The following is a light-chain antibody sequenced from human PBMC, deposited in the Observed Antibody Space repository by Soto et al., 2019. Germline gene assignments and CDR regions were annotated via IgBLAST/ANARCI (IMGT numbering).Light chain of an antibody. V-gene: IGKV4-1*01. CDR1: QSVLYSSNNKNY. J-gene: IGKJ1*01. CDR3: QQYHSPPWT. Sequence: DIVMTQSPDSLAVSLGERATINCKSSQSVLYSSNNKNYLAWYQQKPGQPPKVLIYWASTRESGVPDRFSGSESGTDFTLTITNLPAEDAAAYSCQQYHSPPWTFGQGTKVDIQ. CDR2: WAS.